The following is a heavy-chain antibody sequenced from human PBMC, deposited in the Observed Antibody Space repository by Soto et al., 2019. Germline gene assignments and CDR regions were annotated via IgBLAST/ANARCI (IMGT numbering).Heavy chain of an antibody. D-gene: IGHD5-12*01. V-gene: IGHV4-4*09. J-gene: IGHJ4*02. Sequence: QVQLQESGPGLVKPSETLSLTCAVSGGSLTGQHWSWIRQPPGKGLEWIGQIGNSGIARYNPSLQSGVAITIDTSKKLFALRLSSVTASYTAVYYCASYIEGNGGRGSWGQGHLVTVSS. CDR2: IGNSGIA. CDR1: GGSLTGQH. CDR3: ASYIEGNGGRGS.